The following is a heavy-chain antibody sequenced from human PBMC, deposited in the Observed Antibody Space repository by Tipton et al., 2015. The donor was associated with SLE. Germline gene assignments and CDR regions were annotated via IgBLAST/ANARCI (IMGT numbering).Heavy chain of an antibody. CDR3: ARAPGLDRDYYYYYYMDV. Sequence: TLSLTCTVSGGSISNSIYYWGWIRQPPGRGLEWIGTIFYTGSTYYKSSLKSRVTISVDASKNQFSLKLSSVTAADTAVYYCARAPGLDRDYYYYYYMDVWGKGTTVTVSS. CDR1: GGSISNSIYY. D-gene: IGHD3/OR15-3a*01. J-gene: IGHJ6*03. CDR2: IFYTGST. V-gene: IGHV4-39*07.